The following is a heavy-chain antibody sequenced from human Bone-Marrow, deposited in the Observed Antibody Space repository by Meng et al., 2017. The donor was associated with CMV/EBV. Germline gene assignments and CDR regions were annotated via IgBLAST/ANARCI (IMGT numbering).Heavy chain of an antibody. Sequence: GESLKISCAASGFTFSSYWMHWVRQAPGKGLVWVSRINSDGSSTSYADSVKGRFTISRDNAKNTLYLRMNSLRAEDTAVYYCARDGEYYDFWSGLPDYWGQGTLVTVSS. CDR1: GFTFSSYW. J-gene: IGHJ4*02. D-gene: IGHD3-3*01. V-gene: IGHV3-74*01. CDR2: INSDGSST. CDR3: ARDGEYYDFWSGLPDY.